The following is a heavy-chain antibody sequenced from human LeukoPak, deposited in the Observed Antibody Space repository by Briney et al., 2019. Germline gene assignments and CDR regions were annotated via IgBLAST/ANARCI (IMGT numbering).Heavy chain of an antibody. J-gene: IGHJ5*02. CDR3: ARDQFDYGDYVPSPDWFDP. Sequence: GGSLRLSCTASGFTFSSYWMSWVRQAPGKGLEWVANIKQDGGEKYYVDSVKGRFTISRDNAKNSLYLQMNSLRAEDTAVYYCARDQFDYGDYVPSPDWFDPWGQGTLVTVSS. V-gene: IGHV3-7*01. CDR1: GFTFSSYW. CDR2: IKQDGGEK. D-gene: IGHD4-17*01.